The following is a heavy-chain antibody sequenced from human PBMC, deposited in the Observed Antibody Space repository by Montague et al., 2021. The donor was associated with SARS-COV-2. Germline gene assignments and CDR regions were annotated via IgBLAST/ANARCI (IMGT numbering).Heavy chain of an antibody. V-gene: IGHV6-1*01. CDR2: TFYRSQWHT. J-gene: IGHJ1*01. CDR3: ARDGDYGGTWYSFLQN. D-gene: IGHD4-17*01. Sequence: CAISGDSVSSDTAAWHWIRQSPSRGLEWLGRTFYRSQWHTDSAASVRSRISFCGDISKNQFSLHLNSVTPEDTAIYYCARDGDYGGTWYSFLQNWGQGTLVIVSS. CDR1: GDSVSSDTAA.